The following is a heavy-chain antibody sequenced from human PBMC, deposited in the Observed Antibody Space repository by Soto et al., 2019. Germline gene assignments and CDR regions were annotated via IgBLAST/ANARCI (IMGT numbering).Heavy chain of an antibody. CDR2: ISYDGSNK. V-gene: IGHV3-30-3*01. CDR3: AREIERLLGC. CDR1: GFTFSSYA. Sequence: QVQVVESGGGVVQPGRSLRLSCAASGFTFSSYAMHWVRQAPGKGLEWVAVISYDGSNKYYADPVKGRFTISRDNSKNMLYLQMNSLRAEDTAVYYCAREIERLLGCWGQGTLVTVSS. D-gene: IGHD3-3*01. J-gene: IGHJ4*02.